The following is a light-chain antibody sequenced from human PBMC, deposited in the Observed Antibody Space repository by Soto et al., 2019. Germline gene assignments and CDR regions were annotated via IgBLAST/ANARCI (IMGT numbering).Light chain of an antibody. CDR2: LGS. V-gene: IGKV2-28*01. J-gene: IGKJ4*01. CDR3: MQALQTPT. Sequence: VMNQSPLSLPVTPGEPASISCRSSQSLLHTDGNNYMGWYLQKPGHSPQLLIYLGSNRASGVPDRFSGSGSGTDFTLKISRVEAEDVGVYYCMQALQTPTFGGGTKVEIK. CDR1: QSLLHTDGNNY.